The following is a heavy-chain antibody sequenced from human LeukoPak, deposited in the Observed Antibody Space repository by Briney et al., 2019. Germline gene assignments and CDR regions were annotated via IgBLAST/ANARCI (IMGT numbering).Heavy chain of an antibody. CDR1: GYTLTSYY. J-gene: IGHJ4*02. Sequence: ASVKVSCKASGYTLTSYYMHWVRQAPGQGLEWMGIINPSGGSTSYAQKFQGRVTMTRDTSTSTVYMELSSLRSEDTAVYYCARAARPKCSGGSCYSALVYWGQGTLVTVSS. CDR2: INPSGGST. V-gene: IGHV1-46*01. CDR3: ARAARPKCSGGSCYSALVY. D-gene: IGHD2-15*01.